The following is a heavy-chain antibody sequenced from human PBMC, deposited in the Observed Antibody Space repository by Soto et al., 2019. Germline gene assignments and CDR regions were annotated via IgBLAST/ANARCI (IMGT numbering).Heavy chain of an antibody. D-gene: IGHD3-22*01. J-gene: IGHJ3*02. CDR1: GYTFTSYA. CDR2: INAGNGNT. Sequence: ASVKVSCKASGYTFTSYAMHWVRQAPGQRLEWMGWINAGNGNTKYSQKFQGRVTITRDTSASTAYMELSSLRSEDTAVYYCARDWQDITMIVVVEAFDIWGQGTMVTVSS. CDR3: ARDWQDITMIVVVEAFDI. V-gene: IGHV1-3*01.